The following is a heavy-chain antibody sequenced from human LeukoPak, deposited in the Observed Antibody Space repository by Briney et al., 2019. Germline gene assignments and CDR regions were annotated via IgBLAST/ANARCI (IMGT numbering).Heavy chain of an antibody. D-gene: IGHD3-22*01. CDR3: ARDLGYDSSGYSFDY. J-gene: IGHJ4*02. V-gene: IGHV1-46*01. CDR1: GYTFTSYY. Sequence: ASVKVPCKASGYTFTSYYMHWVRQAPGQGLEWMGIINPSGGSTSYAQKFQGRVTMTRGMSTSTVYMELSSLRSEDTAVYYCARDLGYDSSGYSFDYWGQGTLVTVSS. CDR2: INPSGGST.